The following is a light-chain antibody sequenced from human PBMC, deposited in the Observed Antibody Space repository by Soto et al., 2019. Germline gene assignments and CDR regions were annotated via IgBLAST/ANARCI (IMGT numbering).Light chain of an antibody. CDR1: QSVSNNY. Sequence: EIVLTQSPGTLSLSPGERATLSFRASQSVSNNYLAWYQQKPGQAPRLLIYGASNRATGIPDRFSGSGSGTDFTLTISRLEPEDFAVYYCQHYNNWPLTFGGGTKVDIK. CDR3: QHYNNWPLT. CDR2: GAS. J-gene: IGKJ4*01. V-gene: IGKV3-20*01.